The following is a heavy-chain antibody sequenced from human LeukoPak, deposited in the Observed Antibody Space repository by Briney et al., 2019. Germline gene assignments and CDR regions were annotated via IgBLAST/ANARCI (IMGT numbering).Heavy chain of an antibody. CDR1: GYTLTELS. V-gene: IGHV1-24*01. CDR3: ATERSGIAAAGTLNWFDP. D-gene: IGHD6-13*01. Sequence: ASVKVSCKVSGYTLTELSMHWVRQAPGKGLESMGGFDPEDGETIYAQKFQGRVTMTEDTSTDTAYMELSSLRSEDTAVYYCATERSGIAAAGTLNWFDPWGQGTLVTVSS. J-gene: IGHJ5*02. CDR2: FDPEDGET.